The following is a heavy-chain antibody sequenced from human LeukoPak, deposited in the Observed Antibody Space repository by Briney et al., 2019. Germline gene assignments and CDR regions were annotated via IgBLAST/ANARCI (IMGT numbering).Heavy chain of an antibody. CDR2: ISYDGSNK. CDR1: GFTFSSYG. V-gene: IGHV3-30*18. Sequence: PGGSLRLSCAASGFTFSSYGMHWVRQAPGKGLEWVAVISYDGSNKYYADSVKGRFTISRDDSKNTLYLQMNSLRAEDTAVYYCAKEIGRSGYSGYQTQGGHWGQGTLVTVSS. J-gene: IGHJ4*02. CDR3: AKEIGRSGYSGYQTQGGH. D-gene: IGHD5-12*01.